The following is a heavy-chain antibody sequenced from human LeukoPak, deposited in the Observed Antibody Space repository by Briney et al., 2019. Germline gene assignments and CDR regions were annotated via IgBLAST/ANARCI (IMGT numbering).Heavy chain of an antibody. Sequence: ASVKVSCKASGYTFTGYYMHWARQAPGQGLEWMGWINPNSGGTNYAQKFQGRVTMTRDTSISTAYMELSRLRSDDTAVYYCARDRVLYYDILTGYGDYWGQGTLVTVSS. D-gene: IGHD3-9*01. CDR3: ARDRVLYYDILTGYGDY. V-gene: IGHV1-2*02. CDR1: GYTFTGYY. J-gene: IGHJ4*02. CDR2: INPNSGGT.